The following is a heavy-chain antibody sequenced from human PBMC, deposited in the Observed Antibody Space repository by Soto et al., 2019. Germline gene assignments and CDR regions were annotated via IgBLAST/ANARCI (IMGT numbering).Heavy chain of an antibody. D-gene: IGHD6-13*01. CDR1: GGSISSSSYY. V-gene: IGHV4-39*01. Sequence: SETLSLTCTVSGGSISSSSYYWGWIRQPPGKGLEWIGSIYYSGSTYYNPSLKSRVTISVDTSKNQFSLKLSSVTAADTAVYYCARQGSSWYSSDPDWFDPWGQGTLVTVSS. CDR3: ARQGSSWYSSDPDWFDP. CDR2: IYYSGST. J-gene: IGHJ5*02.